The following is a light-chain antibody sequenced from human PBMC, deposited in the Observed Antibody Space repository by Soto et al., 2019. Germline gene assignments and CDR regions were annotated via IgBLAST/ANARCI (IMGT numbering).Light chain of an antibody. CDR3: QQSYSTPQT. Sequence: DSQVTQSPSSLSASVGDRVTITCRASQTIRTYVNWYQQKPGRAPQLLIYAASSLHGGVPSRFSGGGSGTDFTLTITSLQPEDFATYYCQQSYSTPQTFGQGTKVDIK. CDR2: AAS. J-gene: IGKJ1*01. V-gene: IGKV1-39*01. CDR1: QTIRTY.